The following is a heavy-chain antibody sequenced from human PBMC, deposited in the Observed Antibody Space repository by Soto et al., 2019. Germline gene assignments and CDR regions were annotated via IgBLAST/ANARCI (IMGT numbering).Heavy chain of an antibody. CDR2: INHSGST. D-gene: IGHD2-2*01. CDR3: ARGRCISWGLGYCSSTSCYPFDY. CDR1: GGSFSGYY. J-gene: IGHJ4*02. V-gene: IGHV4-34*01. Sequence: QVQLQQWGAGLLKPSETLSLTCAVYGGSFSGYYWSWIRQPPGKGLEWIGEINHSGSTNYNPSLKSLVTISVDTSKNQFSLKLSSVTAADTAVYYCARGRCISWGLGYCSSTSCYPFDYWGQGTLVTVSS.